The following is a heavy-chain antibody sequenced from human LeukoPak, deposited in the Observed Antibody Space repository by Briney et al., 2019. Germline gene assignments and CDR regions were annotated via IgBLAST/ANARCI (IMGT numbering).Heavy chain of an antibody. D-gene: IGHD5-24*01. CDR1: VITLSSHA. CDR2: ISGSGGHT. CDR3: AKGGEATMRDGYNYYYYYMEV. Sequence: GGSLRLSCATSVITLSSHAMSWVRQAPGKGLEWVSLISGSGGHTYYGDSVKGRFTISRDNSKNTFYLQMNSLRADDTAVYYCAKGGEATMRDGYNYYYYYMEVWGKGSTVTVSS. V-gene: IGHV3-23*01. J-gene: IGHJ6*03.